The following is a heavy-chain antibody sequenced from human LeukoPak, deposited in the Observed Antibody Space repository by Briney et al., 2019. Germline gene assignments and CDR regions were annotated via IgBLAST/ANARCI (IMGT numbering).Heavy chain of an antibody. D-gene: IGHD3-9*01. CDR3: ARNDILTGYTGASPLNWFDP. CDR2: ISAYNGNT. V-gene: IGHV1-18*01. Sequence: GASVKVSCKASGGTFSSYAIGWVRQAPGQGLEWMGWISAYNGNTNYAQKLQGRVTMTTDTSTSTAYMELRSLRSDDTAVYYCARNDILTGYTGASPLNWFDPWGQGTLVTVSS. J-gene: IGHJ5*02. CDR1: GGTFSSYA.